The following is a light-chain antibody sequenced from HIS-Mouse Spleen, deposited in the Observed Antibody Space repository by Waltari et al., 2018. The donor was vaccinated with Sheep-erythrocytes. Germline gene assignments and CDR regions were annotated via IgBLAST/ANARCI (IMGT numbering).Light chain of an antibody. J-gene: IGKJ1*01. CDR1: QSISSY. CDR2: AAS. CDR3: QQSYSTPRT. V-gene: IGKV1-39*01. Sequence: DIQMTQSPSSLSASVGYRVTITCRASQSISSYLYWYQQKPGKAPKLLIYAASSLQSGVPSRFSGSGSGTDFTLTISSLQPEDFATYYCQQSYSTPRTFGQGTKVEIK.